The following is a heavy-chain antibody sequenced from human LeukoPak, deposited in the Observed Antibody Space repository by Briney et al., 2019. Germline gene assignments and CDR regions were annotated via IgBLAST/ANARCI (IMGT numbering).Heavy chain of an antibody. CDR1: GFTFSSFP. CDR2: ISGGGVST. D-gene: IGHD2-2*01. Sequence: PGGSLRLSCAASGFTFSSFPMSWVRQAPGKGLEWVSVISGGGVSTYYADSVKGRFTISRDNSKNYMYLEMKSLKNEDTALYYCAKDVHTVVVPAATQFDFWGQGTLVTVSS. V-gene: IGHV3-23*01. J-gene: IGHJ4*02. CDR3: AKDVHTVVVPAATQFDF.